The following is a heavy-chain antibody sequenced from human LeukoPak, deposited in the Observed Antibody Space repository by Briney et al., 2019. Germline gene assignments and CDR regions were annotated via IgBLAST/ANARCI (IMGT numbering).Heavy chain of an antibody. D-gene: IGHD2-2*01. J-gene: IGHJ6*02. CDR3: ARGGFSCSTNNCYPV. V-gene: IGHV3-23*01. CDR1: GFTFSSNA. CDR2: ISGSGAIT. Sequence: GGSLRLSCAGSGFTFSSNALTWVRQAPGKGLEWVSSISGSGAITYYADSVKGRFTISRDNSKNTLYLQMNSLRAEDTAVYYCARGGFSCSTNNCYPVWGQGTTVTVSS.